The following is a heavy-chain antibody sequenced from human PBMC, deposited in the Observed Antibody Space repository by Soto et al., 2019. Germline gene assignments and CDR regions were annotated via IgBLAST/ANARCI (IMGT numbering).Heavy chain of an antibody. CDR2: INHSGST. V-gene: IGHV4-34*01. Sequence: SETLSLTCAVYGGSFSGYYWSWIRQPPGKGLEWIGEINHSGSTNYNPSLKSRVTISVDTSKNQFSLKLSSVTAADTAVYYCARAGYDILTGLHTHLDYWGQGTLVTVSS. CDR1: GGSFSGYY. D-gene: IGHD3-9*01. J-gene: IGHJ4*02. CDR3: ARAGYDILTGLHTHLDY.